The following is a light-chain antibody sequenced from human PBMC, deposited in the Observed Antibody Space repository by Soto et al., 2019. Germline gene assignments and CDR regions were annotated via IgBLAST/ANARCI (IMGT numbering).Light chain of an antibody. CDR3: QRYSDWPPST. CDR2: DAS. J-gene: IGKJ1*01. CDR1: QSVSSK. Sequence: EVVMSQSPATLSMSTGERATLSCRASQSVSSKLAWYQQKPGQAPRLLIYDASIRATGIPDRFSGSGSGTEFTLTITILQSEDFAVYYCQRYSDWPPSTFGQGTKVDSK. V-gene: IGKV3D-15*03.